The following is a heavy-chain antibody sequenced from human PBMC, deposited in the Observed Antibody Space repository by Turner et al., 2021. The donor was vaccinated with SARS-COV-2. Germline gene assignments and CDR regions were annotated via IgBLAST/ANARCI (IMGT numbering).Heavy chain of an antibody. CDR3: AREHPPSSWQTYYWDF. CDR1: GFTFSSYG. Sequence: QVQLMESGGGVVQPGRSLRLSCSASGFTFSSYGMHWVRQAQGKGLEGVAIIWDDGSNKYYADSVKGRFTISRDNSKNTLYLQMNRMRAEDTDVYDCAREHPPSSWQTYYWDFWGQGTLVTVSS. D-gene: IGHD6-13*01. CDR2: IWDDGSNK. V-gene: IGHV3-33*01. J-gene: IGHJ4*02.